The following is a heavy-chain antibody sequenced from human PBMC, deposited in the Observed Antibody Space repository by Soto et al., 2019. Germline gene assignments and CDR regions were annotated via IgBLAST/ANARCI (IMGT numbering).Heavy chain of an antibody. V-gene: IGHV3-7*01. CDR1: GFTFSSYW. D-gene: IGHD2-2*01. CDR3: ARDWVGYCSSTSCYGTRPIFQH. J-gene: IGHJ1*01. Sequence: VQLVESGGGLVQPGGSLRLSCAASGFTFSSYWMSWVRQAPGKGLEWVANIKQDGSEKYYVDSVKGRFTISRDNAKNSLYLQMNSLRAEDTAVYYCARDWVGYCSSTSCYGTRPIFQHWGQGTLVTVSS. CDR2: IKQDGSEK.